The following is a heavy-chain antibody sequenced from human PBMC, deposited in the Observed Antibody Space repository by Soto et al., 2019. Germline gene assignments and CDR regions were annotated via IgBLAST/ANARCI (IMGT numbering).Heavy chain of an antibody. J-gene: IGHJ5*02. V-gene: IGHV4-59*12. Sequence: ETLSLTCTVSGDSISSSYWSWIRQPPGKGLEWIGYIYYSGSTNYNPSLKSRVTISVDKSKNQFSLKLSSVTAADTAVYYCARGFEIFGAITTFDPWGQGTLVTVSS. CDR3: ARGFEIFGAITTFDP. D-gene: IGHD3-3*01. CDR1: GDSISSSY. CDR2: IYYSGST.